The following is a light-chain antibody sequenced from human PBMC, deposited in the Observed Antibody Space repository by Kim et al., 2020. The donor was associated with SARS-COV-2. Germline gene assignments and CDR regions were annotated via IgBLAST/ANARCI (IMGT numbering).Light chain of an antibody. CDR1: AWSKQY. J-gene: IGLJ2*01. CDR2: QDV. V-gene: IGLV3-25*03. CDR3: QSADTSGTSVL. Sequence: PGQTATITCSGDAWSKQYSYWYQQKPGQAPVLTIYQDVERPSGIPERFSGSTSGTTVTLTIIAVQAEDEADYYCQSADTSGTSVLFGGGTQLTVL.